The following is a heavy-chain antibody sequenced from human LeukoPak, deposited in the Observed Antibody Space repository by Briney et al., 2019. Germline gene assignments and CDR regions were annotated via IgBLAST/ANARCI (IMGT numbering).Heavy chain of an antibody. CDR3: ARDRGTVTTYYYGMDV. CDR1: GGSISSGGYY. CDR2: IYYSGST. J-gene: IGHJ6*02. V-gene: IGHV4-61*08. D-gene: IGHD4-17*01. Sequence: SETLSLTCTVSGGSISSGGYYWSWIRQPPGKGLEWIGYIYYSGSTNYNPSLKSRVTISVDTSKNQFSLKLSSVTAADTAVYYCARDRGTVTTYYYGMDVWGQGTTVTVSS.